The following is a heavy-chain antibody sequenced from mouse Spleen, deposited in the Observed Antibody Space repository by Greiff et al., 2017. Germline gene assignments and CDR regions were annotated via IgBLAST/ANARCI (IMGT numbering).Heavy chain of an antibody. V-gene: IGHV1-69*01. CDR3: ATMDY. J-gene: IGHJ4*01. CDR2: IDPSDSYT. Sequence: VQLQQPGAELVMPGASVKLSCKASGYTFTSYWMHWVKQRPGQGLEWIGEIDPSDSYTNYNQKFKGKATLTVDKSSSTAYMQLSSLTSEDSAVYYCATMDYWGQGTSVTVSS. CDR1: GYTFTSYW.